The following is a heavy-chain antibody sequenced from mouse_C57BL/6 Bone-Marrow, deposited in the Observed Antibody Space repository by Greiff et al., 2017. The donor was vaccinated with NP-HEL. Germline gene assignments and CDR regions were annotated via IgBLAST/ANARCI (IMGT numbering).Heavy chain of an antibody. CDR1: GYTFTSYG. CDR3: ARSGYYGRGYAMDY. Sequence: VKLMESGAELARPGASVKLSCKASGYTFTSYGISWVKQRTGQGLEWIGEIYPRSGNTYYNEKFKGKATLTADKSSSTAYMELRSLTSEDSAVYFCARSGYYGRGYAMDYWGQGTSVTVSS. D-gene: IGHD1-1*01. CDR2: IYPRSGNT. J-gene: IGHJ4*01. V-gene: IGHV1-81*01.